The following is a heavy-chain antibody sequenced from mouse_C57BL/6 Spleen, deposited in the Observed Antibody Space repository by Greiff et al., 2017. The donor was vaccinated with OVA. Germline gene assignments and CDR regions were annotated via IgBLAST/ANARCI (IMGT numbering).Heavy chain of an antibody. Sequence: QVQLQQPGPELVKPGASVKLSCKASGYTFTSYWMHWVKQRPGQGLEWIGINNPSNGGTNYNEKFKSKATQTVDKSSSTAYMQLSSVTSEGSAVDYCARLLVGAMDYWGQGTSVTVSS. D-gene: IGHD2-10*02. CDR2: NNPSNGGT. V-gene: IGHV1-53*01. CDR3: ARLLVGAMDY. J-gene: IGHJ4*01. CDR1: GYTFTSYW.